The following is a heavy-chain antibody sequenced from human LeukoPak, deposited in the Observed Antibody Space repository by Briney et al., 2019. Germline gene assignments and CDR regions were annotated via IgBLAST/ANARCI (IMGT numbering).Heavy chain of an antibody. V-gene: IGHV5-51*01. D-gene: IGHD3-22*01. CDR3: VRGYYYDKRGSPLPNLLFDT. CDR2: MYPSDSDT. Sequence: GESLKISCKGSGYSFSSYWIGWVRQTPGKGLEWMGIMYPSDSDTRYSPSFQGQVIISADKSISAAYLQWRSLKASDTAMYYCVRGYYYDKRGSPLPNLLFDTWGQGTMATVSS. CDR1: GYSFSSYW. J-gene: IGHJ3*02.